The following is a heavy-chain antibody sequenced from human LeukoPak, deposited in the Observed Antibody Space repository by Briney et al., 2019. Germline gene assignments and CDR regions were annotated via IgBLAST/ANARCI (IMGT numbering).Heavy chain of an antibody. CDR2: INHSGST. D-gene: IGHD2-2*01. Sequence: SETLSLTCAVYGGSFSGYYWSWIRQPPGKGLEWIGEINHSGSTNYNPSLKSRVTISVDTSKNQFSLKLSSVTAADTAVYYCARSLVVVPAAMSLGYYYYYYMDVWGKGTTVTASS. CDR1: GGSFSGYY. V-gene: IGHV4-34*01. J-gene: IGHJ6*03. CDR3: ARSLVVVPAAMSLGYYYYYYMDV.